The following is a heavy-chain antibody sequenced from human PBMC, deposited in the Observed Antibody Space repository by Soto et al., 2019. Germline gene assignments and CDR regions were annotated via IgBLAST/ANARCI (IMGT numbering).Heavy chain of an antibody. CDR2: IYYSGST. Sequence: QVQLQESGPGLVKPSQTLSLTCTVSGGSISSGDYYWSWIRQPPGKVLEWIGYIYYSGSTYYNPSLKGRVTISVDTSKNQFSLKLSSVTAADTAVYYCARDLGHDYGLFDPWGQGTLVTVSS. D-gene: IGHD4-17*01. CDR3: ARDLGHDYGLFDP. J-gene: IGHJ5*02. CDR1: GGSISSGDYY. V-gene: IGHV4-30-4*01.